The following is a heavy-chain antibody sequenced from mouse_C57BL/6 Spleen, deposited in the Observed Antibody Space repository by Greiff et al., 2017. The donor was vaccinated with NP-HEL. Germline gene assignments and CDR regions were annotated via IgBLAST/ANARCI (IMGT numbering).Heavy chain of an antibody. Sequence: VQLQQSGAELVRPGASVKLSCTASGFNIKDDYMHWVKQRPEQGLEWIGWIDPENGDTEYASKFQGKATITADTSSNTAYLQLSSLTSEDTAVYYCTGLRREGYFDYWGQGTTLTVSS. CDR3: TGLRREGYFDY. J-gene: IGHJ2*01. CDR1: GFNIKDDY. D-gene: IGHD2-4*01. CDR2: IDPENGDT. V-gene: IGHV14-4*01.